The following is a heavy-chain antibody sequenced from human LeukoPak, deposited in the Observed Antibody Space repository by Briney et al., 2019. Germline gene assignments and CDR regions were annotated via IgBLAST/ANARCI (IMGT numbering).Heavy chain of an antibody. CDR1: GYTFTSYD. Sequence: ASVKVSCKASGYTFTSYDINWVRQATGQGLEWMGWMNPNSGNTGYAQKFQGRVTMTRNTSISTAYMELSSLRSEDTAVYYCASGGIAYNWFDPWGQETLVTVSS. CDR2: MNPNSGNT. V-gene: IGHV1-8*01. CDR3: ASGGIAYNWFDP. D-gene: IGHD6-13*01. J-gene: IGHJ5*02.